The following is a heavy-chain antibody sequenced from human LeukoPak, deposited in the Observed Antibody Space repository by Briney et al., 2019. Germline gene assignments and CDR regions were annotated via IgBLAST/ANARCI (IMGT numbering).Heavy chain of an antibody. CDR3: ARGYGVVVPAAMVNYGMDV. J-gene: IGHJ6*04. D-gene: IGHD2-2*01. CDR2: INHSGST. V-gene: IGHV4-34*01. CDR1: GGSFSGYY. Sequence: SETLSLTCAVYGGSFSGYYWSWIRQPPGKGLEWIGEINHSGSTNYNPSLKSRVTISVDTSKNQFSLKLSSETAADTAVYYCARGYGVVVPAAMVNYGMDVWGKGTTVTVSS.